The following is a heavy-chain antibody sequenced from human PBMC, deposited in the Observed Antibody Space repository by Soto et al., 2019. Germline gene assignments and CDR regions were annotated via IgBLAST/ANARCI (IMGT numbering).Heavy chain of an antibody. V-gene: IGHV3-23*01. J-gene: IGHJ4*02. CDR2: ISGSGSSS. D-gene: IGHD6-19*01. CDR1: EFTFSSYA. Sequence: GGSLRLSCAASEFTFSSYAMSWVRQAPGKGLEWVSAISGSGSSSYYAESVKGRFTISRDNSKNTLYLQMNSLRAEDTAVYYCAKCSPRYSSGLKAYYFDHWGQGTLVTVSS. CDR3: AKCSPRYSSGLKAYYFDH.